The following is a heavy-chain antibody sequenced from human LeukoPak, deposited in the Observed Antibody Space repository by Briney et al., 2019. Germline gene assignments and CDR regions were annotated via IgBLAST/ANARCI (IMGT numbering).Heavy chain of an antibody. J-gene: IGHJ3*02. CDR2: IIPIFGTP. CDR1: GDTFSSYA. Sequence: SVNVACKASGDTFSSYAISWVRQAPGQGLELMGGIIPIFGTPNYAQKFQGRVTISMDEPTNTAYMELSSLRYEDTAVYYCARAIVVGPAIEPYDMWGQGTLVTISS. D-gene: IGHD2-2*01. CDR3: ARAIVVGPAIEPYDM. V-gene: IGHV1-69*05.